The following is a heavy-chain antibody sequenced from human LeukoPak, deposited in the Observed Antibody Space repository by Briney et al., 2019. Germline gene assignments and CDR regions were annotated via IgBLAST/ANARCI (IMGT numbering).Heavy chain of an antibody. J-gene: IGHJ4*02. Sequence: GGSLRLSCVVSGFSVRTTYMSWVRQAPGKGPEWVSVVYTGGGTDHADSVKGRFTISRDNSKNTLSLQMNSLRVEDTDIYYCTRSGYRHPYHFDSWGQGTLVTVSS. CDR1: GFSVRTTY. CDR3: TRSGYRHPYHFDS. V-gene: IGHV3-53*01. D-gene: IGHD3-22*01. CDR2: VYTGGGT.